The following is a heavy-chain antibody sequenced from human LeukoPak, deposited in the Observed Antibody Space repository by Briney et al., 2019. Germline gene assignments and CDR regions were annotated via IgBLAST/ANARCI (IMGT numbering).Heavy chain of an antibody. Sequence: SVKVSCKASGGTFSSYAISWVRQAPGQGLEWMGGIIPIFGTANYAQKFQGRVTITADESTSTAYMELSSLRSEDTAVYYCARGTYYDFWSGYSLDAFDIWGQGTMVTVSS. D-gene: IGHD3-3*01. CDR1: GGTFSSYA. J-gene: IGHJ3*02. V-gene: IGHV1-69*13. CDR3: ARGTYYDFWSGYSLDAFDI. CDR2: IIPIFGTA.